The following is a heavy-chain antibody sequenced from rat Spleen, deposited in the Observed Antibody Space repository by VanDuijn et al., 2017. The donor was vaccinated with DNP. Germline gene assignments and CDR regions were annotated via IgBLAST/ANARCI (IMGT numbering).Heavy chain of an antibody. V-gene: IGHV5-58*01. CDR3: TRHGEVHLRYAMDA. CDR1: GFTFSTYW. J-gene: IGHJ4*01. Sequence: EVQLVETGGGLVQPGRSLKVSCVASGFTFSTYWMFWVRQAPGQGLEWVASINDDGGNTYYSDSVKGRFTISRDNAENTLYLQMDSLRSEETATYYCTRHGEVHLRYAMDAWGQGTSVTVSS. CDR2: INDDGGNT. D-gene: IGHD1-5*01.